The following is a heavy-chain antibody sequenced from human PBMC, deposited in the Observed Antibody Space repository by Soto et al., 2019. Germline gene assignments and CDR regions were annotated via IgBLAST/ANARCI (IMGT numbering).Heavy chain of an antibody. CDR3: MRDRNWSPP. J-gene: IGHJ5*02. Sequence: VQMVQSGGGLVQPGGSLRLSCAVSGFTFSAFRMTWVRQAPGRGLEWVATINHDGSEKYYVDSVTGRFTISRDNAKSSLYLQMNSLRAEDTAVYYCMRDRNWSPPWGQGTQVTVSS. CDR2: INHDGSEK. V-gene: IGHV3-7*01. CDR1: GFTFSAFR.